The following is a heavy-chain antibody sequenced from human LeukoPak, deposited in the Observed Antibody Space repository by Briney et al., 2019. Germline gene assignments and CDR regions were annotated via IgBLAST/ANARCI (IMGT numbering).Heavy chain of an antibody. CDR1: GFTFSSYA. CDR3: ARGIVVVTPFDY. D-gene: IGHD3-22*01. J-gene: IGHJ4*02. V-gene: IGHV3-30*01. CDR2: ISYDGSNK. Sequence: PGRSLRLSCAASGFTFSSYAMHWVRQAPGKGLEWVAVISYDGSNKYYADSVTGRFTISRDNSKNTLYLQMNSLRAEDTAVYYCARGIVVVTPFDYWGQGTLVTVSS.